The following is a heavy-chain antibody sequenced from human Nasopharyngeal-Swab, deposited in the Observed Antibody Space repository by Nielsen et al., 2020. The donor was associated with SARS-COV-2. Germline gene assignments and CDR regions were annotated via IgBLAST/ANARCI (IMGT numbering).Heavy chain of an antibody. J-gene: IGHJ4*02. CDR2: IIPILGIA. CDR3: AREGVGATGRSDY. Sequence: SVKVSCKASGGTFSSCAISWVRQAPGQGLEWMGRIIPILGIANYAQKFQGRVTITADKSTSTAYMELSSLRSEDTAVYYCAREGVGATGRSDYWGQGTLVTVSS. D-gene: IGHD1-26*01. CDR1: GGTFSSCA. V-gene: IGHV1-69*04.